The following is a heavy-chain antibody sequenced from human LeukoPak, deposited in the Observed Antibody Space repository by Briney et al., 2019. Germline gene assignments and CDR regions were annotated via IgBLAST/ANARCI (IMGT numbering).Heavy chain of an antibody. D-gene: IGHD3-10*01. Sequence: PSETLSLTCTVSGGSISSSGYYWRWLRQPPGKGLEWIGYIYYSGSTFYNPPLKSRVTISIDTSKNQFSLNLSSVTAADTAVYYCARDSGSSHVDYWGQGTLVTVSS. CDR3: ARDSGSSHVDY. CDR2: IYYSGST. CDR1: GGSISSSGYY. V-gene: IGHV4-31*03. J-gene: IGHJ4*02.